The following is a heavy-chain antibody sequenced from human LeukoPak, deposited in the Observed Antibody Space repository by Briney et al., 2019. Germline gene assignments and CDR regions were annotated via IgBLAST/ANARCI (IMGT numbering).Heavy chain of an antibody. J-gene: IGHJ4*02. CDR3: ARFGSLREPIHDY. CDR2: IYYSGST. V-gene: IGHV4-61*08. CDR1: GGSISSGDYY. D-gene: IGHD3-16*01. Sequence: PSETLSLTCTVSGGSISSGDYYWSWIRQPPGKGLEWIGYIYYSGSTYYNPSLRSRVTISVDTSKNQFSLKLSSVTAADTAMYYCARFGSLREPIHDYWGQGTLVTVSS.